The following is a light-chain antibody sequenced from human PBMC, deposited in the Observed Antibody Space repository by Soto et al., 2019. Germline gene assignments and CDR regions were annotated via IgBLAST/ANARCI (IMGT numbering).Light chain of an antibody. Sequence: IQLTQSPSSLSASVGDRVTVTCRASQSINIYLNWYQQKPGKAPTLLIYAASSLQSGAPSRFSGGGSRTDFTLTISSLQPEDFATYYCQQSYRSPYTFGQGTKLEI. J-gene: IGKJ2*01. CDR3: QQSYRSPYT. CDR1: QSINIY. V-gene: IGKV1-39*01. CDR2: AAS.